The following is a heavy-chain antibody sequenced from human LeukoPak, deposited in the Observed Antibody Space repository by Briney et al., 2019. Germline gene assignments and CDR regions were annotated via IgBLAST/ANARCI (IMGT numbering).Heavy chain of an antibody. J-gene: IGHJ3*02. CDR2: VSSTSTYI. D-gene: IGHD6-13*01. CDR1: GFTFNSYS. Sequence: GGSLRLSCAASGFTFNSYSMNWVRQAPGKGLEWVSSVSSTSTYIYYADSVKGRFTISRDNAKNSLYLQMNSLRADDTAVYYCASNVVAAAGGMGAFDIWAKGQWSPSLQ. CDR3: ASNVVAAAGGMGAFDI. V-gene: IGHV3-21*01.